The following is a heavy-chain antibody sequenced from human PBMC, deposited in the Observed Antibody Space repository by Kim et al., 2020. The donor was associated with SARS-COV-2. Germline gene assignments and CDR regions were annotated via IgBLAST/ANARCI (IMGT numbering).Heavy chain of an antibody. CDR3: ARDVTWGYYDFSHQHYGMDV. Sequence: GGSLRLSCAASGFTFSSYGMHWVRQAPGKGLEWVAVIWYDGSNKYYADSVKGRFTISRDNSKNTLYLQMNSLRAEDTAVYYCARDVTWGYYDFSHQHYGMDVWGQGTTVTVSS. D-gene: IGHD3-3*01. J-gene: IGHJ6*02. CDR1: GFTFSSYG. V-gene: IGHV3-33*01. CDR2: IWYDGSNK.